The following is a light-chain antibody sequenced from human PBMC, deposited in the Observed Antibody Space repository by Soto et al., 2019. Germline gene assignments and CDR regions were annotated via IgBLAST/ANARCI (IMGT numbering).Light chain of an antibody. CDR3: QQPSYRLT. Sequence: EIVLTQSPPTLSLSPGERATLSCRASQSVDSYLAWYQQKPGQAPRLLIFDASNRATGIPVRFSGSGFGTDFTPTISSLSPEVFAVYYYQQPSYRLTFGGGTKMEMK. CDR2: DAS. CDR1: QSVDSY. V-gene: IGKV3-11*01. J-gene: IGKJ4*01.